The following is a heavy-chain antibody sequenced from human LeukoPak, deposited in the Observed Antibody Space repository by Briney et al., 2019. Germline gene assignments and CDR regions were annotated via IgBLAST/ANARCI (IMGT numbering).Heavy chain of an antibody. CDR2: IYYSGST. CDR3: ARHAYSSGCLDY. J-gene: IGHJ4*02. V-gene: IGHV4-39*01. D-gene: IGHD6-19*01. CDR1: GGSLSSSSHY. Sequence: SETLSLTCTVSGGSLSSSSHYWGWIRQPPGKGLEWIGSIYYSGSTYYNPSLKGRVTISVDTSKNQFSLKLSSVTAADTAVYYCARHAYSSGCLDYWGQGTLVTVSS.